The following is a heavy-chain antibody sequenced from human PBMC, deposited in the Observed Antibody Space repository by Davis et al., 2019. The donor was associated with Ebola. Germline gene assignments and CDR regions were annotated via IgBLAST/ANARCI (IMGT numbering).Heavy chain of an antibody. D-gene: IGHD1/OR15-1a*01. CDR3: ARHPSASWNSCFDS. J-gene: IGHJ4*02. Sequence: MPSETLSLTCTVSGGSISSYYWSWIRQPPGKGLEWIGYIYYSGSTNYNPSLKSRVTISVETSKNQFSLKLGSVTAADTAVYYCARHPSASWNSCFDSWGRGTLVTVSS. CDR1: GGSISSYY. V-gene: IGHV4-59*08. CDR2: IYYSGST.